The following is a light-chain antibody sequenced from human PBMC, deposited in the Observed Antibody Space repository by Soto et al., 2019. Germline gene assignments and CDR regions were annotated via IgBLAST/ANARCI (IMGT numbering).Light chain of an antibody. CDR1: QSVSSNS. J-gene: IGKJ2*01. CDR2: GAS. V-gene: IGKV3-20*01. CDR3: QQYGNSPPYT. Sequence: EIVLTQSPGTLSLSPGERATLSCRASQSVSSNSLAWYQQIPGQAPRLLIYGASSRATGIPDRFSGSGSGTDFTLTISRLEPEDFAMYYCQQYGNSPPYTFGQGTKLEI.